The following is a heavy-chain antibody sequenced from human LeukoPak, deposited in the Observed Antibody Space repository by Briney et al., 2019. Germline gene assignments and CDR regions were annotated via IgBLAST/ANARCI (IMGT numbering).Heavy chain of an antibody. CDR3: ARDFGTTGWHTFDY. CDR2: TYYRSKWYN. V-gene: IGHV6-1*01. D-gene: IGHD6-19*01. CDR1: GDSVSSKNGA. Sequence: SQTLSLTCVVSGDSVSSKNGAWNWIRQSPSRGLEWLGRTYYRSKWYNDYAESMEGRMTISQDTSKNQYSLHLNSVTPDDTAVYYCARDFGTTGWHTFDYWGQGTLVILSS. J-gene: IGHJ4*02.